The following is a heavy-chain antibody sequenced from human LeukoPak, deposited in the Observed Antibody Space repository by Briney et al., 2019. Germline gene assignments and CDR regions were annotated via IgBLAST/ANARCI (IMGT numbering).Heavy chain of an antibody. J-gene: IGHJ5*02. D-gene: IGHD3-3*01. CDR2: IYHSGST. Sequence: PSETLSLTCTVSGGSISSGGYYWSWIRQPPGKGLEWIGYIYHSGSTYYNPSLKSRVTISVDTSKDQFSLKLSSVTAADTAVYYCASRKKKRFLEWLPPISWGQGTLVTVSS. V-gene: IGHV4-30-2*01. CDR1: GGSISSGGYY. CDR3: ASRKKKRFLEWLPPIS.